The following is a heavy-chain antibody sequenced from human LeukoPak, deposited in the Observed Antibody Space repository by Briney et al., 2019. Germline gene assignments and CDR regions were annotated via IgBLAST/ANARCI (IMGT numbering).Heavy chain of an antibody. CDR3: AKALGYYDSSGQPYFDY. CDR1: GFTFSSYA. V-gene: IGHV3-23*01. D-gene: IGHD3-22*01. J-gene: IGHJ4*02. Sequence: PGGSLRLSCAASGFTFSSYAMSWVRQAPGKGLEWVSAISGSGGSTYYADSVKGRFTISRDNSKNTLYLQMNSLRAEDTAVYYCAKALGYYDSSGQPYFDYWGQGTLVTVSS. CDR2: ISGSGGST.